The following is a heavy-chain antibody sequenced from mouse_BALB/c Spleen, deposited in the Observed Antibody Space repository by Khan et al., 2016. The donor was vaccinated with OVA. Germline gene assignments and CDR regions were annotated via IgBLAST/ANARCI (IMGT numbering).Heavy chain of an antibody. V-gene: IGHV1-69*02. CDR2: IYPSDSYT. J-gene: IGHJ2*01. Sequence: QVQLQQPGAELVRPGASVKLSCRAPGYTFTNYWINWVKQRPGQGLEWIGNIYPSDSYTNYNQKFKDKATLTVDKFSSTAYMQLSSPTSEGSAVYYCRRGDPGNFDFWGQGTTLTVSS. D-gene: IGHD2-13*01. CDR1: GYTFTNYW. CDR3: RRGDPGNFDF.